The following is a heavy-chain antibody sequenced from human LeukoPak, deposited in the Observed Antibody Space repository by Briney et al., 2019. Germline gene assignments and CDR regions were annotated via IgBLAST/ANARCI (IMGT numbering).Heavy chain of an antibody. CDR1: GGTFSSYA. D-gene: IGHD5-12*01. J-gene: IGHJ4*02. V-gene: IGHV1-2*02. CDR3: ARDPSNGSGYVPFDY. Sequence: ASVKVSCKASGGTFSSYAISWVRQAPGQGLEWMGWINPNSGGTNYAQKFQGRVTMTRDTSISTAYMELSRLRSDDTAVYYCARDPSNGSGYVPFDYWGQGTLVTVSS. CDR2: INPNSGGT.